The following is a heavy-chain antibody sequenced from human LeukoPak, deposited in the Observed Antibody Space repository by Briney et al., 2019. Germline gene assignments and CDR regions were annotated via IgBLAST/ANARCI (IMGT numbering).Heavy chain of an antibody. Sequence: SETLSLTCTVSGGSISSYYWSWIRQPPGKGLEWIGYIYYSGSTNYNPSLKSRVTISVDTSKNQFSLKLSSVTAADTAVYYCARAWSGYSYGSSFADYWGQGTLVTVPS. CDR1: GGSISSYY. CDR3: ARAWSGYSYGSSFADY. CDR2: IYYSGST. D-gene: IGHD5-18*01. V-gene: IGHV4-59*01. J-gene: IGHJ4*02.